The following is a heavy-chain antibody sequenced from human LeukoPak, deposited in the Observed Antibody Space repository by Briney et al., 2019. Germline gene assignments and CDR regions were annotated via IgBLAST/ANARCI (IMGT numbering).Heavy chain of an antibody. D-gene: IGHD4-17*01. J-gene: IGHJ4*02. Sequence: PSQTLSLTCTVSGGSISSGDYYWTWIRQPPGKGLEWMGYIFYSGSMYHNPSLKSRLTISVDTSKNQFSLKLRSVTAADTAVYYCARQTTVISFDYWGQGALVTVSS. CDR2: IFYSGSM. CDR1: GGSISSGDYY. CDR3: ARQTTVISFDY. V-gene: IGHV4-30-4*01.